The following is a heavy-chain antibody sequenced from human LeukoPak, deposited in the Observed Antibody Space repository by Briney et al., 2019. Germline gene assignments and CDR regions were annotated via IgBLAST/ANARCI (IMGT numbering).Heavy chain of an antibody. J-gene: IGHJ6*03. CDR3: AKSPPPSPYYYDNSGFHYMDV. CDR1: GGSISNYY. D-gene: IGHD3-22*01. Sequence: SETLSLTCTVSGGSISNYYWSWIRQPAGKGLEWIGRIYTSGSTNYNPSLKSRVTISVDTSKNQFSLKLTSVTAADTAVYYCAKSPPPSPYYYDNSGFHYMDVWGKGTTVTIS. V-gene: IGHV4-4*07. CDR2: IYTSGST.